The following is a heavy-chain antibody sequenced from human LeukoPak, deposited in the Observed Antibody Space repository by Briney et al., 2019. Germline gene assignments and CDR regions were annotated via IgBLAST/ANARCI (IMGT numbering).Heavy chain of an antibody. Sequence: SETLSLTCAVYGGSFSGYYWSWIRQPPGKGLEWIGEINHSGSTNYNPSLKSRVTISVDTSKNQVSLKLTSVTAADMAVYYCARGDRDPSRPDYWGQGTLVTVSS. CDR2: INHSGST. V-gene: IGHV4-34*01. CDR3: ARGDRDPSRPDY. CDR1: GGSFSGYY. J-gene: IGHJ4*02.